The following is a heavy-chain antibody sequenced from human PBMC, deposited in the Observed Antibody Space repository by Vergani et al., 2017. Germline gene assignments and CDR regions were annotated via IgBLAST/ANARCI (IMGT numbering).Heavy chain of an antibody. CDR3: AKVDIVVSYAMDV. CDR2: ITGSGVST. V-gene: IGHV3-23*04. D-gene: IGHD2-2*03. CDR1: GFTFSSFA. Sequence: EVHLVESGGGLVQPGGSLRLSCAASGFTFSSFAMTWVRQAPGKGLEWVSFITGSGVSTYYADSVKGQFTISRDNFKNTLYLQMNSLRAEDTAVYYCAKVDIVVSYAMDVWGQGTTVTVSS. J-gene: IGHJ6*02.